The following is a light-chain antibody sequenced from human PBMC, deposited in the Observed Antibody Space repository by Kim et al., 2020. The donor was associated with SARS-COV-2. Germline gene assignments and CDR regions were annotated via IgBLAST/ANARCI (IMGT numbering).Light chain of an antibody. Sequence: LPPGKSATLSCRASQSVSISLAWYQQKPGQAPRLLIYGAFNRATGIPARFSGSGSETDFTLTISSLEPEDFAVYYCQQRSDWPWTFGQGTKVDIK. J-gene: IGKJ1*01. CDR3: QQRSDWPWT. CDR2: GAF. V-gene: IGKV3-11*01. CDR1: QSVSIS.